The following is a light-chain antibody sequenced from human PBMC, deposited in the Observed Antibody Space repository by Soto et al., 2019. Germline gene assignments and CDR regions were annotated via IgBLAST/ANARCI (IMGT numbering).Light chain of an antibody. CDR3: QQSFTTPLT. Sequence: DIQMTQSPSSLSASVGDRVTITCRASQSIGRFLNWYQQKPGKAPNVLINVASTLRSGVPSRFSGSGSGTDFNLTINSLQPEDFATYFCQQSFTTPLTFGGGIKVEIK. CDR2: VAS. J-gene: IGKJ4*01. CDR1: QSIGRF. V-gene: IGKV1-39*01.